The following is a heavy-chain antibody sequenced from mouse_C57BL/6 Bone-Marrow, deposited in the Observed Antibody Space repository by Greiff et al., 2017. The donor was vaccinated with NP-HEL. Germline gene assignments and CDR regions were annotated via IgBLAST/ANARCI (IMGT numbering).Heavy chain of an antibody. J-gene: IGHJ4*01. CDR2: IHPNSGST. Sequence: VQLQQSGAELVKPGASVKLSCKASGYTFTSYWMHWVKQRPGQGLEWIGMIHPNSGSTNYNEKFKSKATLTVDKSSSTAYMQLSSLTSEDSAVYSCARGSAYGYYAMDHWGQGTSVPVSS. CDR1: GYTFTSYW. D-gene: IGHD3-2*02. CDR3: ARGSAYGYYAMDH. V-gene: IGHV1-64*01.